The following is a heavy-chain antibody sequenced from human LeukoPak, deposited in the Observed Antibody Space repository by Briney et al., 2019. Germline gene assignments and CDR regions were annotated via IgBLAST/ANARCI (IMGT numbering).Heavy chain of an antibody. CDR2: INHSGST. Sequence: SETLSLTCAVYGGSFSGYHWSWIRQPPGKGLEWIGEINHSGSTNYNPSLKSRVTISVDTSKNQFSLKLSSVTAADTAVYYCASNYYYDSSGYQWGQGTLVTVSS. V-gene: IGHV4-34*01. CDR3: ASNYYYDSSGYQ. D-gene: IGHD3-22*01. J-gene: IGHJ4*02. CDR1: GGSFSGYH.